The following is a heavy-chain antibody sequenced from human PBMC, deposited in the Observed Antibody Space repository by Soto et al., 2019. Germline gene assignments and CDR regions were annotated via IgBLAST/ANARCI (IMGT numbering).Heavy chain of an antibody. Sequence: TLSLTCTVSGGAIGVCGYSWSVIRQPPGKALEWIGYIYPTGSTDYNPSLKSRVTMSVDTSKKNLSLRLTSETAADKAVYFCSRVEITVKLVLYWSQGTLVTVSS. V-gene: IGHV4-30-2*01. CDR1: GGAIGVCGYS. D-gene: IGHD3-22*01. CDR3: SRVEITVKLVLY. J-gene: IGHJ4*02. CDR2: IYPTGST.